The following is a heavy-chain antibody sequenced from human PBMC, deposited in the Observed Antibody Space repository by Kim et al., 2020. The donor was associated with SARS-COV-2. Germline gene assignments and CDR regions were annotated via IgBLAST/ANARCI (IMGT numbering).Heavy chain of an antibody. J-gene: IGHJ4*02. Sequence: DSVKGRFTISRDNSKNTLYLQMNSLRAEDTAVYYCAKDRATMIVVGASDFWGQGTLVTVSS. CDR3: AKDRATMIVVGASDF. D-gene: IGHD3-22*01. V-gene: IGHV3-30*02.